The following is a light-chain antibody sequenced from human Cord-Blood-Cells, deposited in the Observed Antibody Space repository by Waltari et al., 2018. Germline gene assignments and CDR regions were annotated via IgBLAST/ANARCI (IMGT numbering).Light chain of an antibody. Sequence: DIQMTQSPSSLSESVGDRVTITCRARPRISSYLNWYQQKPGKAPKLQNYAASSLQSGCLSRFSGSRSGTDFTLTISSLKPEDFATYYCQQSYSTPTCGQGTKVESK. CDR3: QQSYSTPT. V-gene: IGKV1-39*01. CDR2: AAS. CDR1: PRISSY. J-gene: IGKJ1*01.